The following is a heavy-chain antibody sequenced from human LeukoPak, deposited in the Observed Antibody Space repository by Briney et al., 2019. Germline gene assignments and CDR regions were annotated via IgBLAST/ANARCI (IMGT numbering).Heavy chain of an antibody. J-gene: IGHJ4*02. V-gene: IGHV4-4*07. CDR1: GGSISSYY. Sequence: SKTLSLTCTVSGGSISSYYWSWIRQPAGKGLEWIGRIYTSGSTNYNPPLKSRVTMSVDTSKNQFSLKLSSVTAADTAVYYCARDGVSSGWNPYFDYWGQGALVTVSS. CDR3: ARDGVSSGWNPYFDY. CDR2: IYTSGST. D-gene: IGHD6-19*01.